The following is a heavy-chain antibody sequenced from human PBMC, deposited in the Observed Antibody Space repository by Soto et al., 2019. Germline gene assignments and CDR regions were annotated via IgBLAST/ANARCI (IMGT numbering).Heavy chain of an antibody. Sequence: AGGSLRLSCAVSGFTFSSYEMNWVRQAPRKGLEWVSYISSSGSTIYYADSVKGRFTISRDNAKNSLYLQMNSLRAEDTAVYYCARGSVWNYVMSNYGMDVWGQGTTVTVSS. CDR1: GFTFSSYE. V-gene: IGHV3-48*03. CDR2: ISSSGSTI. J-gene: IGHJ6*02. CDR3: ARGSVWNYVMSNYGMDV. D-gene: IGHD1-7*01.